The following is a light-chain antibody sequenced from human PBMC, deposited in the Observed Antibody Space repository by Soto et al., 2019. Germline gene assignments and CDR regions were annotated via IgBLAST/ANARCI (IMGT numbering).Light chain of an antibody. CDR3: QQRSNWPRT. V-gene: IGKV3D-20*02. CDR2: DAS. CDR1: QSVSSSY. Sequence: EIVFTQSPCTLSLPPEERATLSCGASQSVSSSYLACYQQKPGQAPRLLIYDASNRATGIPARFSGSGSGTDFTLTISSLEPEDFAVYYCQQRSNWPRTFGQGTMVDIK. J-gene: IGKJ1*01.